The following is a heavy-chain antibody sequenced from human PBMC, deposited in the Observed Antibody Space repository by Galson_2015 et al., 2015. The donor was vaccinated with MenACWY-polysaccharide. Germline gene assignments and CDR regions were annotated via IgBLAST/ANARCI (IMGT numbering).Heavy chain of an antibody. D-gene: IGHD3-22*01. J-gene: IGHJ4*02. Sequence: SCKASGYTFTSYALHWVRQAPGKGLEWVAVISYDGSEKYYADSVKGRFTISRDNSKNTVSLQMNSLRAEDTAVYYCVRDGEYYDSSGGSLHWGQGTLVTVSS. CDR1: GYTFTSYA. CDR2: ISYDGSEK. CDR3: VRDGEYYDSSGGSLH. V-gene: IGHV3-30-3*01.